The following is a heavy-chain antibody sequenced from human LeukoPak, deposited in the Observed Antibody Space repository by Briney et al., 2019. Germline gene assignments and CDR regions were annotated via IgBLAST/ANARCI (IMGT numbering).Heavy chain of an antibody. CDR3: ARDAGGAVAGTFDY. V-gene: IGHV4-30-4*01. D-gene: IGHD6-19*01. J-gene: IGHJ4*02. CDR1: GGSISSGDYY. Sequence: SETLSLTCTVSGGSISSGDYYWSWIRQPPGKGLEWIGYIYYSGSTYYNPSLKSRVTISVDTSKNQFSLKLSSVTAADTAAYYCARDAGGAVAGTFDYWGQGTLVTVSS. CDR2: IYYSGST.